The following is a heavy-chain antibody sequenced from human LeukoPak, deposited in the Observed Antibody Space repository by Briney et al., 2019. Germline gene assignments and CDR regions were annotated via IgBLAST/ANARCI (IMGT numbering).Heavy chain of an antibody. Sequence: PSETLSLTCAVSGGSISSGGYSWSWIRQPPGKGLEWIGYIYHSGSTYYNPSLKSRVTISVDRSKNQFSLKLSSATAADTAVYYCARVRSTDAFDIWGQGTMVTVSS. V-gene: IGHV4-30-2*01. CDR1: GGSISSGGYS. J-gene: IGHJ3*02. CDR2: IYHSGST. CDR3: ARVRSTDAFDI.